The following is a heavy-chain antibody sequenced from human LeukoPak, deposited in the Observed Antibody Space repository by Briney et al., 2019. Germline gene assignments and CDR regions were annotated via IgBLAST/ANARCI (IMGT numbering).Heavy chain of an antibody. Sequence: GGSLRLSCAASGFTFSSYSMNWVRQAPGKGLEWVSSISSSSSYIYYADSVKGRFTISRDNAKNSLYLQMNSMRAEDTAVYYCARESHGSYSRGLDIWGQGTMVTVSS. CDR3: ARESHGSYSRGLDI. CDR1: GFTFSSYS. J-gene: IGHJ3*02. CDR2: ISSSSSYI. V-gene: IGHV3-21*01. D-gene: IGHD1-26*01.